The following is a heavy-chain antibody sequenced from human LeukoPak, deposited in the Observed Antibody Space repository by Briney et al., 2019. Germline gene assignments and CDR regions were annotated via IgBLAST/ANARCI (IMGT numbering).Heavy chain of an antibody. V-gene: IGHV7-4-1*02. D-gene: IGHD2-2*01. Sequence: GSVKVSCKASGYTFTSYAMNWVRQAPGQGLEWMGWINTNTGNPTYAQGFTGRFVFSLDTSVSTAYLQISSLKAEDTAVYYCAILGLGYCSSTSCYGDVVDAFDIWGQGTMVTVSS. CDR1: GYTFTSYA. J-gene: IGHJ3*02. CDR3: AILGLGYCSSTSCYGDVVDAFDI. CDR2: INTNTGNP.